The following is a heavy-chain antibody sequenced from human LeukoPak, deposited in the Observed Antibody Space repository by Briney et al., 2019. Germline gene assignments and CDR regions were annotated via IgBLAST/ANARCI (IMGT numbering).Heavy chain of an antibody. J-gene: IGHJ6*03. CDR1: GFTFSSYA. CDR3: AKSAGYCSGGSCYDYYYMDV. V-gene: IGHV3-23*01. Sequence: GGSLRLSCAASGFTFSSYAMSWVRQAPGKGLEWVSAISGSGGSTYYADSVKGRFAISRDNSKNTLYLQMNSLGAEVTAVYSCAKSAGYCSGGSCYDYYYMDVWGKGTTVTVSS. D-gene: IGHD2-15*01. CDR2: ISGSGGST.